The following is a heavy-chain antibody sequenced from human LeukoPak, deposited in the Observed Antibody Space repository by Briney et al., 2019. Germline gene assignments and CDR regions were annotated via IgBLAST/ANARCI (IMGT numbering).Heavy chain of an antibody. CDR1: GLIFSSYG. V-gene: IGHV3-30*02. J-gene: IGHJ6*03. CDR2: IRHDESKT. Sequence: GGSLRLSCAASGLIFSSYGMHWVRQAPGEGLEWVAYIRHDESKTFYADSVKGRFTISRDNSKNTLYLQMHSLRAEDTALYYCAKPVIPSAYQGTYYMDVWGKGTTVAVSS. D-gene: IGHD3-16*01. CDR3: AKPVIPSAYQGTYYMDV.